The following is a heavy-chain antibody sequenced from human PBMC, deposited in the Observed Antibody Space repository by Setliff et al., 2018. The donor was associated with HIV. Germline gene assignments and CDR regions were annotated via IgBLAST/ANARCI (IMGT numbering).Heavy chain of an antibody. CDR3: ARGRMATVLIRNWINP. D-gene: IGHD4-4*01. CDR2: INHSGST. V-gene: IGHV4-34*01. Sequence: LSLTCAVYGGSLSGYYWTWIRQPPGKGLEWIGEINHSGSTNYNPSLKSRVTISIDTSKNQFSLKLSSVTAADTAMYYCARGRMATVLIRNWINPWGQGSLVTVSS. CDR1: GGSLSGYY. J-gene: IGHJ5*02.